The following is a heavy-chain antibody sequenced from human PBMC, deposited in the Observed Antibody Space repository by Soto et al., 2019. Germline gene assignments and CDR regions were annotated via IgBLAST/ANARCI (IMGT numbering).Heavy chain of an antibody. CDR2: SGST. CDR1: GGSISSYY. V-gene: IGHV4-59*01. D-gene: IGHD2-2*01. Sequence: ASETPSLTGTVSGGSISSYYWSWMRQPPGKGLAWIGYSGSTNYTPSLKSRVTISVDTSKNQFSLKLNSVTAADTAVYYCARKSAVNSYYGMDVWGQGTTVTVSS. CDR3: ARKSAVNSYYGMDV. J-gene: IGHJ6*02.